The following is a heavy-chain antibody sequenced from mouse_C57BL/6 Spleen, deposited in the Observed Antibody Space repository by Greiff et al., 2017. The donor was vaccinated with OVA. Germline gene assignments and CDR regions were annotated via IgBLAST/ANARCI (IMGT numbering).Heavy chain of an antibody. Sequence: PVQQSGAELVRPGASVTLSCKASGYTFTDYEMHWVKQTPVHGLEWIGAIDPETGGTAYNQKFKGKAILTADESSSTAYMELRSLTSEDSAVYYCTRDELPWFAYWGQGTLVTVSA. V-gene: IGHV1-15*01. J-gene: IGHJ3*01. CDR2: IDPETGGT. CDR3: TRDELPWFAY. CDR1: GYTFTDYE.